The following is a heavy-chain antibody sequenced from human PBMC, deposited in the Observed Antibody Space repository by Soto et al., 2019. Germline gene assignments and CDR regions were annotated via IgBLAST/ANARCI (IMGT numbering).Heavy chain of an antibody. CDR3: ARDHRGGTDAFDI. CDR2: ISAYNGNT. CDR1: GYTFTSFG. J-gene: IGHJ3*02. D-gene: IGHD2-15*01. Sequence: QVQLVQSGAEVKKPGASVKVSCKASGYTFTSFGISWVRQAPGQGLEWMGWISAYNGNTNYAENLQGRVTMTTDTPTSTAYMELSSLRSDDTAVYYCARDHRGGTDAFDIWGQGTMVTVSS. V-gene: IGHV1-18*01.